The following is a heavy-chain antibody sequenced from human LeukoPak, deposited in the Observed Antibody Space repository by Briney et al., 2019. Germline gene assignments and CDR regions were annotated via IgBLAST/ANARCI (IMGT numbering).Heavy chain of an antibody. CDR3: ARSSVGARRRIDY. D-gene: IGHD1-26*01. Sequence: ASVKVSCKASGYTFTSYDINWVRQPTGQGLEWMGWMNPNSGNTGYAQKFQGRVTMTRSTSINTAYMELNSLTSEDTAVYYCARSSVGARRRIDYWGQGSLVTVSS. J-gene: IGHJ4*02. V-gene: IGHV1-8*01. CDR1: GYTFTSYD. CDR2: MNPNSGNT.